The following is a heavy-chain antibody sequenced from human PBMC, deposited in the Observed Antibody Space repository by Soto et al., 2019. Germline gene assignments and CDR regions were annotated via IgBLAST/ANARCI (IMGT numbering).Heavy chain of an antibody. CDR2: IIPIFGTA. CDR3: ARDWDYYYGMDV. Sequence: SVKVSCKASGGTFSSYAISWVRQAPGQGLEWMGGIIPIFGTANYAQKFQGRVTITADESTSTAYMEPSSLRSEDTAVYYCARDWDYYYGMDVWGQGTTVTVSS. J-gene: IGHJ6*02. CDR1: GGTFSSYA. D-gene: IGHD3-16*01. V-gene: IGHV1-69*13.